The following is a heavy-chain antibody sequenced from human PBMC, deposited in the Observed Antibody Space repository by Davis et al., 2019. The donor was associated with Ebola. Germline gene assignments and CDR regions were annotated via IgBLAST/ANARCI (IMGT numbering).Heavy chain of an antibody. CDR3: ARRDYGDYGAF. Sequence: AASVQVSCKASGYTFTSYGISWVRQAPGQGLEWLGWISAFSGNTHYAQKLQGRVTMTTDTSTSADYMGLRSLRSDDTAVYYCARRDYGDYGAFWGQGTLVTVSS. CDR2: ISAFSGNT. CDR1: GYTFTSYG. D-gene: IGHD4-17*01. V-gene: IGHV1-18*01. J-gene: IGHJ4*02.